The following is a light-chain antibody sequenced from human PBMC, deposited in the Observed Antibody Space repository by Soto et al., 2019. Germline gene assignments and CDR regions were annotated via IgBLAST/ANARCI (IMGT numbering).Light chain of an antibody. V-gene: IGKV3-20*01. CDR3: QQYGSSLFT. CDR2: GAS. CDR1: QSVSSSY. Sequence: EIVLTQSPGTLSLSPGERATLSCRASQSVSSSYLAWYQQKPGQAPRLLIYGASSRATGIPDRFSGSGSGTDFTLTISRLEPEDFAVYYCQQYGSSLFTFGGGNKLEIK. J-gene: IGKJ4*01.